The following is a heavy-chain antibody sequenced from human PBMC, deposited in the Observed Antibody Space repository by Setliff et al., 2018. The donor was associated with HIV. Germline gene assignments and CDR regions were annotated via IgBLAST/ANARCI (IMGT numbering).Heavy chain of an antibody. CDR1: GYTFTGYY. D-gene: IGHD6-19*01. V-gene: IGHV1-2*02. CDR3: ARDGGYSSGWDFDY. Sequence: GASVKVSCKASGYTFTGYYMHWVRQAPGQGLEWMGWINPNSGGTNYAQKFQGRVTMTRGTSISTAYMELSRLRSDDTAVYYCARDGGYSSGWDFDYWGQGTLVTVSS. J-gene: IGHJ4*02. CDR2: INPNSGGT.